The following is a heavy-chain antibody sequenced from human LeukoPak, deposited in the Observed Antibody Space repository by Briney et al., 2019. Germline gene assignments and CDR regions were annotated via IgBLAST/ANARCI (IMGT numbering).Heavy chain of an antibody. D-gene: IGHD6-19*01. V-gene: IGHV3-74*01. CDR3: AKDGYSSGWCFDY. J-gene: IGHJ4*02. CDR1: GFTFSTYW. Sequence: PGGSLRLSCAASGFTFSTYWMHWVRQAPGKGLVWVSRINTDGRSTSYADSVKGRFTISRDSAKNTLYLQMNSLRAEDTAVYYCAKDGYSSGWCFDYWGQGTLVTVSS. CDR2: INTDGRST.